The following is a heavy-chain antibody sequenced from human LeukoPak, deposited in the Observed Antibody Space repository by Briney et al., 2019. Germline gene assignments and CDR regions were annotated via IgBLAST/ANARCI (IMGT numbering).Heavy chain of an antibody. J-gene: IGHJ6*03. CDR1: RFTFSSYS. Sequence: NPGGTLRLSCAASRFTFSSYSMNWVRQAPGEGLELDSSISSSCSYIYYADSVNGRFTISRENTKNSLYLQIQSLITEDTAADYFARVGPWVNPDYYYYYMDVWGKGTPVTVSS. CDR3: ARVGPWVNPDYYYYYMDV. CDR2: ISSSCSYI. D-gene: IGHD1-14*01. V-gene: IGHV3-21*01.